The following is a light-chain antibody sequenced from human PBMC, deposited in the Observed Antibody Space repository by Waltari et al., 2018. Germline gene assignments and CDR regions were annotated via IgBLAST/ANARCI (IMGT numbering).Light chain of an antibody. CDR2: GNT. V-gene: IGLV1-40*01. J-gene: IGLJ2*01. CDR3: QSYDRSLSGSI. Sequence: QSGLPQPPPVSGAPGQRVTISCTGSSSNIGADYSVRRYQLLPGTAPKLLIYGNTNRPSGVPDRFSGSKSGTSASRAITGLQAEDEADYYCQSYDRSLSGSIFGGGTKLTVL. CDR1: SSNIGADYS.